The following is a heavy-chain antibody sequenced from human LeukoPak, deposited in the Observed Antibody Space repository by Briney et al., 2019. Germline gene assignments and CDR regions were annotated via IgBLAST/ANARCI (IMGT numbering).Heavy chain of an antibody. V-gene: IGHV4-38-2*02. Sequence: SETLSLTCTVSGYSISSGYYWGWIRQPPGKGLEWIGSIYHSGSTYYNPSLKSRVTISVDTSKNQFSLKLSSVTAADTAVYYCARKSTRGSGSYYLLDYWGQGTLVTVSS. D-gene: IGHD3-10*01. CDR2: IYHSGST. J-gene: IGHJ4*02. CDR1: GYSISSGYY. CDR3: ARKSTRGSGSYYLLDY.